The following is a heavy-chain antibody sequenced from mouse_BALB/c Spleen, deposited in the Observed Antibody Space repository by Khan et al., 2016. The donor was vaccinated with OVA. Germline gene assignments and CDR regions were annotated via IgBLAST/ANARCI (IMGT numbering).Heavy chain of an antibody. CDR1: GFNIKDTY. J-gene: IGHJ1*01. D-gene: IGHD4-1*01. Sequence: EVQLQQSGAELVKPGASVKLSCTASGFNIKDTYMHWVKQRPEQGLEWIGRIDPANGNTKYDPKFQGKATITADTSSHTAYLQLSSLTLEDTAVDDCAIWDWYFDFWGAGTTVTVSS. CDR2: IDPANGNT. CDR3: AIWDWYFDF. V-gene: IGHV14-3*02.